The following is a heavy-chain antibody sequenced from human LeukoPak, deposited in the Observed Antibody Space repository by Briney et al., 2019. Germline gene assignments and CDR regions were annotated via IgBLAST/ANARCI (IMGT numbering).Heavy chain of an antibody. CDR3: ENDAAYNYVYGWLDY. CDR1: GFTFDDYA. Sequence: GGSLRLSCAASGFTFDDYAMHWVRQAPGKGLEWVSGISWNSGSIGYAESVKGRFTISRDNAKNSLYLEMNCLRDEETALYYCENDAAYNYVYGWLDYWGRRTLVTAS. J-gene: IGHJ4*02. CDR2: ISWNSGSI. V-gene: IGHV3-9*01. D-gene: IGHD5-18*01.